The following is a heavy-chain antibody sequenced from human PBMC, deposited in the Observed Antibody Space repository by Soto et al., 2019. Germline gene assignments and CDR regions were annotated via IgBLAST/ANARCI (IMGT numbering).Heavy chain of an antibody. V-gene: IGHV1-8*01. J-gene: IGHJ5*02. CDR3: ARGGYCSSTSCYPGNWFDP. CDR2: MNPNSGNT. Sequence: QVQLVQSGAEVKKPGASVKVSCKASGYTFTSYDINWVRQSTGQGLDWMGWMNPNSGNTGYAQKFQGRVTMTSNTATSTAYMELSSLRTEDTAADYCARGGYCSSTSCYPGNWFDPWGQGTLVTVSS. CDR1: GYTFTSYD. D-gene: IGHD2-2*01.